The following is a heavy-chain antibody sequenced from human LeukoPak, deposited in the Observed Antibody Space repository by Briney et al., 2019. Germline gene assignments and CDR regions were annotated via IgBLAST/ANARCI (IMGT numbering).Heavy chain of an antibody. CDR1: GYLFTSYW. Sequence: GESLKISCKGSGYLFTSYWIGWVRQLPGKGLEWMGIIYPGDSDTRYSPSFQGQVTISADKSISTAYLQWSSLKASDTAMYYCARQGLPSYYYYYMDVWGKGTTVTVSS. CDR3: ARQGLPSYYYYYMDV. CDR2: IYPGDSDT. D-gene: IGHD3-16*01. J-gene: IGHJ6*03. V-gene: IGHV5-51*01.